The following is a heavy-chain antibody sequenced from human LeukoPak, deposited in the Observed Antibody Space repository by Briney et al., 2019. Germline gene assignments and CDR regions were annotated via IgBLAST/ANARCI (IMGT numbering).Heavy chain of an antibody. CDR2: INPNSGGT. J-gene: IGHJ5*02. Sequence: ASVKVSCKASGYTFTGYYMHWVRQAPGQGLEWMGWINPNSGGTNYAQKFQGWVTMTRDTSISTAYMELSRLRSDDTAVYYCARDHCSGGSCYYWFDPWGQGTLVTVSS. CDR3: ARDHCSGGSCYYWFDP. CDR1: GYTFTGYY. D-gene: IGHD2-15*01. V-gene: IGHV1-2*04.